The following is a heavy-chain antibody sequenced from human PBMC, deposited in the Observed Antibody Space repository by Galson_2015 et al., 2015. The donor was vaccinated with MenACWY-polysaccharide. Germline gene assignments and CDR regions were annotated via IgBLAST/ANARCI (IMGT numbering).Heavy chain of an antibody. CDR2: IKQDGSEK. CDR3: ASQTWTGYFDY. V-gene: IGHV3-7*03. CDR1: GFTFSNYW. D-gene: IGHD3-10*01. J-gene: IGHJ4*02. Sequence: SLRLSCAASGFTFSNYWMCWVRQAPGKGLEWVANIKQDGSEKYYVDSVKGRFTISRDNAKTSLYLQMNSLRAEDTAMYYCASQTWTGYFDYWGQGILVTVSS.